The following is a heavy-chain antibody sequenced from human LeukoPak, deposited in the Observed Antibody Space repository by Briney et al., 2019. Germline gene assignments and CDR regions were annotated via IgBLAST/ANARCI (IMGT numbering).Heavy chain of an antibody. V-gene: IGHV3-23*01. CDR1: GFTLSSYA. CDR2: ISGSVGST. J-gene: IGHJ3*01. D-gene: IGHD2-2*01. CDR3: ATEGYCSISSCFN. Sequence: GGSLRLSCAASGFTLSSYAMRWVRQAPGKGLEWVSGISGSVGSTYYADSVKGRFIISRDNSKNTLYLQMNSLRAEDTAVYYCATEGYCSISSCFNWGQGTLVTVSS.